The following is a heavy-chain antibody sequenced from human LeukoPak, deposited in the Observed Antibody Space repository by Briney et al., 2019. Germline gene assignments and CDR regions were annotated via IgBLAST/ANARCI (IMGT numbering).Heavy chain of an antibody. D-gene: IGHD3-10*01. J-gene: IGHJ4*02. CDR2: IKPKTDGGTT. CDR3: TRGHYGR. Sequence: GGSLRLSCAASGFTFTSAWMNWVRQVPGKGLGWVGHIKPKTDGGTTDYAAPVKGRFTISRDDSKSTLYLQMDSLKTEDTAVYYCTRGHYGRWGQGTLVTVSS. V-gene: IGHV3-15*01. CDR1: GFTFTSAW.